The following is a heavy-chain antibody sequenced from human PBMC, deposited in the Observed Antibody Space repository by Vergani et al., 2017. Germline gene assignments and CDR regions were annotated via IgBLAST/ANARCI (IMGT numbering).Heavy chain of an antibody. V-gene: IGHV3-30*03. CDR3: APEGDSSGYYFDY. D-gene: IGHD3-22*01. CDR1: GFTFSSYG. CDR2: ISYDGSNK. J-gene: IGHJ4*02. Sequence: QVQLVESGGGVVQPGRSLRLSCAASGFTFSSYGMHWVRQAPGKGLEWVAVISYDGSNKYYADSVKGRFTISRDNSKNTLYLQMNGLRAEDTAVYYCAPEGDSSGYYFDYWGQGTLVTVSS.